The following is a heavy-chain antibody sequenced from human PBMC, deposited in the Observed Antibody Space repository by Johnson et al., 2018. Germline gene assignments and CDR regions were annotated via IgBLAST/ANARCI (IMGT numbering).Heavy chain of an antibody. V-gene: IGHV3-11*04. CDR3: AREAGRYYYYYMDV. CDR2: ISSSSSTI. D-gene: IGHD3-10*01. J-gene: IGHJ6*03. CDR1: GFTFSDYY. Sequence: QVQLVESGGGVVQPGRSLRLCCAASGFTFSDYYMSWIRQAPGKGLEWVSYISSSSSTIYYADSVKGRFTISRDNAKNSLYLQMNSLRAEDPAVYYWAREAGRYYYYYMDVWGKGTTVTVSS.